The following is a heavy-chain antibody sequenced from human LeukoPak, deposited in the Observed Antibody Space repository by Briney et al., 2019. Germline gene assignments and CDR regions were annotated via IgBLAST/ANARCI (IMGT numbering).Heavy chain of an antibody. D-gene: IGHD1-26*01. CDR2: ISKNGGNT. V-gene: IGHV3-64*01. Sequence: GGSLRLSCAASGFTLSSYAMHWVRQAPGKGLEYVSAISKNGGNTYYANSVKGRFSISRDNSKNTLYLQMGSLRTEGMAVYYCARVGEGRYYQYYYMDVWGKGTTVTASS. CDR1: GFTLSSYA. CDR3: ARVGEGRYYQYYYMDV. J-gene: IGHJ6*03.